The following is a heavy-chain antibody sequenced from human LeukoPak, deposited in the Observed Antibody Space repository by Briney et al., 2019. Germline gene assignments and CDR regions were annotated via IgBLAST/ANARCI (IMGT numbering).Heavy chain of an antibody. Sequence: SETLSLTCAVSGGSISSGGYSWSWIRQPPGKGLEWIGYIYDSGSTYYNPSLKSRVTISVDRSKNQFSLKLSSVTAADTAVYYCARGKDYYGSGSFDYWGQGTLVTVSS. V-gene: IGHV4-30-2*01. CDR2: IYDSGST. CDR1: GGSISSGGYS. J-gene: IGHJ4*02. D-gene: IGHD3-10*01. CDR3: ARGKDYYGSGSFDY.